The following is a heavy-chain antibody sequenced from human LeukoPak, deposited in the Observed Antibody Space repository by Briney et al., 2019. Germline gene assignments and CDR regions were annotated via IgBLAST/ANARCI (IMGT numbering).Heavy chain of an antibody. CDR3: ATRFSFWELRGHAFDY. CDR2: FDPEDGET. V-gene: IGHV1-24*01. CDR1: GYTLTELS. J-gene: IGHJ4*02. D-gene: IGHD1-26*01. Sequence: ASVKVSCKVSGYTLTELSMHWVRQAPGKGLEWRGGFDPEDGETVYAQKFQGRVTMTEDTSTDTAYMELSSLRSEDTAVYYCATRFSFWELRGHAFDYWGQGTLVTVSS.